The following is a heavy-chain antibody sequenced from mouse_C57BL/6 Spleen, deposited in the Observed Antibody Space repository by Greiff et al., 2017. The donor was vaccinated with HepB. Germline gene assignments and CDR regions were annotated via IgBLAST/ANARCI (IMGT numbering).Heavy chain of an antibody. CDR1: GYAFSSSW. J-gene: IGHJ4*01. CDR2: IYPGDGDT. V-gene: IGHV1-82*01. Sequence: VQLQQSGPELVKPGASVKISCKASGYAFSSSWMNWVKQRPGKGLEWIGRIYPGDGDTNYNGKFKGKATLTADKSSSTAYMQLSSLTSEDSAFYFCARYAMDYWGQGTSVTGSS. CDR3: ARYAMDY.